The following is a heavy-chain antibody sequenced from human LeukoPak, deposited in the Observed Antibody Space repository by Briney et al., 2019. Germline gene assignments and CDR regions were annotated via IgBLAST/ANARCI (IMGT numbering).Heavy chain of an antibody. V-gene: IGHV3-30*01. D-gene: IGHD2-2*01. J-gene: IGHJ6*03. CDR1: GFTFSSYA. CDR2: ISYDGSNE. Sequence: GGSLRLSCAASGFTFSSYAMHWVRQAPGKGLEWVAVISYDGSNEYYADSVKGRFTISRDNSKNTLYLQMNSLRAEDTAVYYCARDERYCSSTSSTYYYYYYMDVWGKGTTVTVSS. CDR3: ARDERYCSSTSSTYYYYYYMDV.